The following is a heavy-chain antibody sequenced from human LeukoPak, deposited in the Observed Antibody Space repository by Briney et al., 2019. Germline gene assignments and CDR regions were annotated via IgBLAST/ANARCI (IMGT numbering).Heavy chain of an antibody. CDR1: GFTFSSYG. V-gene: IGHV3-33*01. CDR2: IWYDGSNK. D-gene: IGHD3-9*01. J-gene: IGHJ4*02. CDR3: ASHLTGSLMIDC. Sequence: PGRSLRLSCAASGFTFSSYGMHWVRQAPGKGLEWVAVIWYDGSNKYYADSVKGRFTISRDNSKNTLYLQMNSLRAEDTAVYYCASHLTGSLMIDCWGQGTLVTVSS.